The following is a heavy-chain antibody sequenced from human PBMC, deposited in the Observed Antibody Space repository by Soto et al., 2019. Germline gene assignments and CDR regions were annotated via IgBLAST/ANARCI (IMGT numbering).Heavy chain of an antibody. Sequence: QVQLVQSGAELKKPGASVNISFTASGFTFSDNLINLVRQVPGQGLEWMGWLNPDTGNTRYSETFQGRVTISRHPSASTAYLELSGLENEDTALAVCARDRQGGGPRANDDLDVWGQGTMITVSS. CDR2: LNPDTGNT. CDR3: ARDRQGGGPRANDDLDV. J-gene: IGHJ3*01. V-gene: IGHV1-3*01. D-gene: IGHD6-25*01. CDR1: GFTFSDNL.